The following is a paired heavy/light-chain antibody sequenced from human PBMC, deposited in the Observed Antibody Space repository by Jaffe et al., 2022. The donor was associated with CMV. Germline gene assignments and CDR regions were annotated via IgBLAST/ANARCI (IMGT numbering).Light chain of an antibody. CDR2: SNN. CDR3: AAWDDSLNGVV. J-gene: IGLJ2*01. Sequence: QSVLTQPPSASGTPGQRVTISCSGSSSNIGINSVNWYQQLPGTAPKLLIYSNNQRPSGVPDRFSGSKSGTSASLAISGLQSEDEADYYCAAWDDSLNGVVFGGGTKLTVL. V-gene: IGLV1-44*01. CDR1: SSNIGINS.
Heavy chain of an antibody. J-gene: IGHJ6*03. V-gene: IGHV3-48*03. Sequence: EVQLVESGGGLVQPGGSLRLSCAASGFTFSSYEMNWVRQAPGKGLEWISYIGSGGRTIYYANSVKGRFTISRDIAKNSLYLQMNSLRAEDTAVYYCARTPTVREVIIPRYYYFHMDVWGEGTTVTVSS. CDR2: IGSGGRTI. CDR1: GFTFSSYE. CDR3: ARTPTVREVIIPRYYYFHMDV. D-gene: IGHD3-10*01.